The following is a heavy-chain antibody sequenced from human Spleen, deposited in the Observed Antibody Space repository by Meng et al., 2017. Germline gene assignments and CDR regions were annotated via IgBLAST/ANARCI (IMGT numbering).Heavy chain of an antibody. CDR3: ASPGHIRGEYFNH. CDR1: GGSFSSSP. J-gene: IGHJ1*01. Sequence: SVKVSCKASGGSFSSSPISWVRQAPGHGLEWMASIIPMFGAANHAQKFQGRVTITADKSTRTAYMELSSLRSDDTAVYYCASPGHIRGEYFNHWGQGTQVTVSS. V-gene: IGHV1-69*06. D-gene: IGHD2-21*01. CDR2: IIPMFGAA.